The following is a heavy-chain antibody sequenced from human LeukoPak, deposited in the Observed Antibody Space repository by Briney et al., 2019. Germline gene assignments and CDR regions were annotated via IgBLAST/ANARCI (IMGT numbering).Heavy chain of an antibody. Sequence: PGGSLRLSCAASGLTVITNDMTWVRQATGRGLEWVSDFYSDGNTKYADSVQGRFTISRDNSKNTLYLEMNSLSPDDTAVYYCARGVEPLAANTLAYWGQGTLVTVSS. J-gene: IGHJ4*02. D-gene: IGHD1-14*01. V-gene: IGHV3-53*01. CDR3: ARGVEPLAANTLAY. CDR2: FYSDGNT. CDR1: GLTVITND.